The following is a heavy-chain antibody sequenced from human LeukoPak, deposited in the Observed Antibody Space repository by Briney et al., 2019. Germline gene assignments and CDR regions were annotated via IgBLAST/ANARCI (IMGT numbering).Heavy chain of an antibody. V-gene: IGHV3-30*04. CDR1: IFTLSSYS. Sequence: PGRTLCLSCAVSIFTLSSYSMHGVSQAPGKGLEWGVDISYDGSNKYYTDSAKERFTNYGDNTNNTLYLQMNSLSAEDTTVYYCAREVKRFLEWFSNWFDPWGQGTLVTVSS. CDR3: AREVKRFLEWFSNWFDP. CDR2: ISYDGSNK. J-gene: IGHJ5*02. D-gene: IGHD3-3*01.